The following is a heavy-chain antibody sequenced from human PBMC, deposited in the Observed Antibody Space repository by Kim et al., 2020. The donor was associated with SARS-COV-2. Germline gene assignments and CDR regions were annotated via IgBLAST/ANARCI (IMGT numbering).Heavy chain of an antibody. CDR3: ARQEYDSSSYRQGFDY. CDR2: INTNTGNP. D-gene: IGHD3-22*01. V-gene: IGHV7-4-1*02. J-gene: IGHJ4*02. Sequence: ASVKVSCKASGYTFSSYGMNWVRQAPGQGLEWMGWINTNTGNPTYAQDFTGRFVFSLDTSVSTAYLQISSLKAEDTAVYFCARQEYDSSSYRQGFDYWGQGTLVTVSS. CDR1: GYTFSSYG.